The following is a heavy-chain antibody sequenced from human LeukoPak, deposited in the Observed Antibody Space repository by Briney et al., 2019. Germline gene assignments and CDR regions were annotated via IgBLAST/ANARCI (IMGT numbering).Heavy chain of an antibody. CDR1: GFTFSNYG. Sequence: GGSLRLSWAAAGFTFSNYGMHWGRQAPGRGLEWVAVISYDESQEYYVESVKGRFIISRDNSRKTVYLQMDSLRADDTAVYYCTRGEEGWYFDVWGRGTMVTVSS. V-gene: IGHV3-33*01. CDR3: TRGEEGWYFDV. CDR2: ISYDESQE. J-gene: IGHJ2*01.